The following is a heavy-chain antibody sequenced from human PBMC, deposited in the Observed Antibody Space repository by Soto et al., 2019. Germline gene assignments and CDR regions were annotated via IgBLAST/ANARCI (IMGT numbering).Heavy chain of an antibody. CDR3: ASGVAYSGFDF. D-gene: IGHD3-16*01. CDR1: GDSVSGSTAA. J-gene: IGHJ4*02. Sequence: PSQTLSLTCAISGDSVSGSTAAWNWIRSSPSRGLEWLGRTYYRSKWRHDYAVSVKSRITVNPDTSNNQFSLQLNSVTPDDTAVYYCASGVAYSGFDFWGQGTLVTVSS. CDR2: TYYRSKWRH. V-gene: IGHV6-1*01.